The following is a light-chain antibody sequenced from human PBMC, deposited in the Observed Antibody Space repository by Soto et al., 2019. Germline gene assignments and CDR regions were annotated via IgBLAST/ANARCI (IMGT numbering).Light chain of an antibody. CDR3: AAWDDSLNGFFV. V-gene: IGLV1-44*01. Sequence: QSVLTQPPSTSGTPGQRVTISCSGSSSNIGSNAVTWHQQLPGTAPKLLIYNDIERPSGVPDRFSGSKSGTPASLAISGLQSEDEADYYCAAWDDSLNGFFVFGTGTKVTVL. CDR1: SSNIGSNA. J-gene: IGLJ1*01. CDR2: NDI.